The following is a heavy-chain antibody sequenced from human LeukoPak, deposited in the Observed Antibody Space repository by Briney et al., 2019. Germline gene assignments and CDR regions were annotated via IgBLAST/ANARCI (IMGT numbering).Heavy chain of an antibody. CDR3: ARGEYGDFYFDY. D-gene: IGHD4-17*01. Sequence: AIXXDSXXXXXAAWXXXXXSXXRXXXXXXXTYYRSKWYNDYAVSVKSRITINPDTSKNQFSLQLNSVTPEDTAVYYCARGEYGDFYFDYWGQGTLVTVSS. J-gene: IGHJ4*02. V-gene: IGHV6-1*01. CDR1: XDSXXXXXAA. CDR2: TYYRSKWYN.